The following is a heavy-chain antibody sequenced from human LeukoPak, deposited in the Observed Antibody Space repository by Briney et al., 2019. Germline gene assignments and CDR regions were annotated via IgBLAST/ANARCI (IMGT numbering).Heavy chain of an antibody. V-gene: IGHV4-34*01. Sequence: PSETLSLTCAVYGGSFSGYYWSWIRQPPGKGLEWIGEINHSGSTNYNPSLKSRVTISVDTSKNQFSLKLSSVTAADTAVYYCASLLGYCSSTSCSNWFDPWGQRTLVTVSS. D-gene: IGHD2-2*01. CDR2: INHSGST. J-gene: IGHJ5*02. CDR1: GGSFSGYY. CDR3: ASLLGYCSSTSCSNWFDP.